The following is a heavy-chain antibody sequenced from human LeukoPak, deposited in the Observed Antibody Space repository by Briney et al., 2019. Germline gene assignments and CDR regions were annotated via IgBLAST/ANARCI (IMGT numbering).Heavy chain of an antibody. D-gene: IGHD2-15*01. CDR1: RFTFSTYA. CDR3: AKSHSVAQRGYFDY. CDR2: ISDSGGST. J-gene: IGHJ4*02. Sequence: GGSLRLSCAASRFTFSTYAMSWVSQAPGKGLEWVSTISDSGGSTYYADSVKGRFTISRDNSKNTLYVQMSSLRAEDTAVYYCAKSHSVAQRGYFDYWGQGTLVTVSS. V-gene: IGHV3-23*01.